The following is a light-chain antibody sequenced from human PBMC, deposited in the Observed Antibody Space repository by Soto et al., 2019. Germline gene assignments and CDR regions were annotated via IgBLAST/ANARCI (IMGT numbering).Light chain of an antibody. CDR2: GVT. CDR1: SDNY. J-gene: IGLJ1*01. Sequence: QSALTQPASVSGSPEQSITISCNGTSDNYVSWYQQHPGKVPKLMIYGVTNRPSGVSDRFSGSKSGNTASLTISGLQTEDEADYYCSSYTNSRTLLFGAGTKLTVL. CDR3: SSYTNSRTLL. V-gene: IGLV2-14*01.